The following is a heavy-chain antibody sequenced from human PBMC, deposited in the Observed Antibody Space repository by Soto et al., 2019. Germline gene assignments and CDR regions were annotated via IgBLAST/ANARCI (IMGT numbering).Heavy chain of an antibody. J-gene: IGHJ3*02. CDR3: ARRLTHHYDRSGLLNYGFDI. V-gene: IGHV4-4*03. CDR2: IYNSGST. D-gene: IGHD3-22*01. Sequence: PENLRHPRPGSTGTLRRNYRCGWGRQFQVKGLEGIVEIYNSGSTQYNPSVKSRVSISVDKAKNQFSLKMTSVTAEDTAFYDCARRLTHHYDRSGLLNYGFDIWGQGTMVT. CDR1: TGTLRRNYR.